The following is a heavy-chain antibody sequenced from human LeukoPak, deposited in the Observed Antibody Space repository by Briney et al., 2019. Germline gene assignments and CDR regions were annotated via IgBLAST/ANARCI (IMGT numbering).Heavy chain of an antibody. J-gene: IGHJ4*02. D-gene: IGHD6-19*01. V-gene: IGHV3-30*03. CDR1: GFTFSSYG. CDR3: ARGSLFGWYDY. Sequence: WGSLRLSCAASGFTFSSYGMHWVRQAPGKGLEWVAVISYDGSNKYYADSVKGRFTISRDNSKNTLYLQMNSLRAEDTAVYYCARGSLFGWYDYWGQGTLVNVSS. CDR2: ISYDGSNK.